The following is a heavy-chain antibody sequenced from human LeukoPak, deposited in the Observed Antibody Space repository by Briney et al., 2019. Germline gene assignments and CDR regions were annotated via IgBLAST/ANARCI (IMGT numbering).Heavy chain of an antibody. CDR1: GYTFTGYY. CDR2: INPNSGGT. Sequence: ASVKVSCKASGYTFTGYYMHWVRQAPGQGLEWMGWINPNSGGTNYAQKFQGRVTMTRDTSISTAYMELGRLRSDDTAVYYCAREGRLSGSWYWFDPWGQGTLVTVSS. V-gene: IGHV1-2*02. J-gene: IGHJ5*02. CDR3: AREGRLSGSWYWFDP. D-gene: IGHD6-13*01.